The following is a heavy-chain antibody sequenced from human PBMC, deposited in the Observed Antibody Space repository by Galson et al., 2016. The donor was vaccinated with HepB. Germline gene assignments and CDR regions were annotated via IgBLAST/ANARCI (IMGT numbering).Heavy chain of an antibody. CDR2: IYYNGNT. V-gene: IGHV4-31*03. D-gene: IGHD3-10*01. CDR1: SGSISSSRYY. CDR3: ARDGNAGQSFDS. J-gene: IGHJ4*02. Sequence: TLSLTCTVSSGSISSSRYYWGWLRQHPGKGLEWIAYIYYNGNTFYNPSLRSRLTIYLDTSKNQFSLSVRDVTAADTAVYYCARDGNAGQSFDSWGQGTLVTVS.